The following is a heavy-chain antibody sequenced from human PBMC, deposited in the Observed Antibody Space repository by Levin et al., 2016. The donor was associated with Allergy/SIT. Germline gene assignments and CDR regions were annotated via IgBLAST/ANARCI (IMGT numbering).Heavy chain of an antibody. D-gene: IGHD3-10*01. V-gene: IGHV3-23*01. CDR1: GFSFSSCA. CDR3: AKGSHSESLNELDY. CDR2: ITGSGDST. Sequence: GGSPRLSCAASGFSFSSCAMNWVRQAPGKGLEWVSMITGSGDSTHYADSVRGRFTISRDNSKNALFLQINSLRVEDTAVYYCAKGSHSESLNELDYWGQGTLVTVSS. J-gene: IGHJ4*02.